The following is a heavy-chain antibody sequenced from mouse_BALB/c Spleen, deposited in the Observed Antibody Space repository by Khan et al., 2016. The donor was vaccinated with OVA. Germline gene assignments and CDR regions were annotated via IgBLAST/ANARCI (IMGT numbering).Heavy chain of an antibody. CDR1: GFTIRDTY. CDR2: IDPANVNG. Sequence: VQLQQSGAELVKPGASVKLSCTASGFTIRDTYIHWVKQRPEQGLEWIGRIDPANVNGKNDPKFQGKATITADTSSNTAYLQLSSLTSEGTAVYYCAVDYDTGGGDWYFDVWGEGTTVTVPS. J-gene: IGHJ1*01. CDR3: AVDYDTGGGDWYFDV. V-gene: IGHV14-3*02. D-gene: IGHD2-4*01.